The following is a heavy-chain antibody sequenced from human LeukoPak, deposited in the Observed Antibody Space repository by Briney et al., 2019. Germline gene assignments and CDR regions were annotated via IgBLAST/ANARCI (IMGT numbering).Heavy chain of an antibody. V-gene: IGHV4-39*01. CDR2: IYYSGST. CDR3: ARQPYYYDSSSYHSSFDY. D-gene: IGHD3-22*01. CDR1: SGPISSSTYY. J-gene: IGHJ4*02. Sequence: PSDTLSLICTVWSGPISSSTYYWGWIRQPPGKVLEWIGRIYYSGSTYYNPSLKSRVTISSDTSKNQFSLELRSVTAADTAVYYCARQPYYYDSSSYHSSFDYWGQGTLVTVSS.